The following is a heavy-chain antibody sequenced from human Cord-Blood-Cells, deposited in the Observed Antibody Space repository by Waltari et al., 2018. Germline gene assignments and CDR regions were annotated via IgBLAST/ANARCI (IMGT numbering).Heavy chain of an antibody. V-gene: IGHV1-69*01. CDR2: IIPIFGTA. Sequence: QVQLVQSGAEVKKPGSSVKVSCKASGGTFSSYAISWVRQAPGHGLEWMGGIIPIFGTANYAQKFQGRVTITADESTSTAYMELSSLRSEDTAVYYCASGGPGYCSGGSCYLLYYYYGMDVWGQGTTVTVSS. CDR3: ASGGPGYCSGGSCYLLYYYYGMDV. J-gene: IGHJ6*02. CDR1: GGTFSSYA. D-gene: IGHD2-15*01.